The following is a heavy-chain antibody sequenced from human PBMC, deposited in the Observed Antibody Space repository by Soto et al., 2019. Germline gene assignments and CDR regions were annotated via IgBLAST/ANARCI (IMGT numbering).Heavy chain of an antibody. CDR2: IYYSGST. D-gene: IGHD6-19*01. Sequence: PSETLSLTCTVSGGSISSSSYYWGWIRQPPGKGLEWVGSIYYSGSTYYNPSLKSRVTISVDTSKNQFSLKLSSVTAADTAVYYCARPDIGSGWYGVDYYGMDVWGQGTTVTVSS. CDR3: ARPDIGSGWYGVDYYGMDV. CDR1: GGSISSSSYY. V-gene: IGHV4-39*01. J-gene: IGHJ6*02.